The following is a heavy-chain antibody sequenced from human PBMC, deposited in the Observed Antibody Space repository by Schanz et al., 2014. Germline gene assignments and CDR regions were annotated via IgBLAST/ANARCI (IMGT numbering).Heavy chain of an antibody. CDR1: GFTFSTYA. CDR3: ARDGDRFYHNYYMDV. CDR2: ISSSGTTI. Sequence: EVQLLDSGGGLVQPGGSLRLSCAASGFTFSTYAMSWVRQVPGKGLEWVSYISSSGTTIYYADSVKGRFTMSRDNSKNTLYLQMNSLRAEDTAVYYCARDGDRFYHNYYMDVWGKVTTVTVSS. D-gene: IGHD4-17*01. V-gene: IGHV3-48*01. J-gene: IGHJ6*03.